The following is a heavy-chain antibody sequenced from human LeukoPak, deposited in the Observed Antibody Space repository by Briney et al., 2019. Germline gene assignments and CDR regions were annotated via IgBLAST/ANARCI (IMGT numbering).Heavy chain of an antibody. CDR2: ISYSGSP. CDR3: ARTHRTYYYGSGSLGY. J-gene: IGHJ4*02. CDR1: GGSISSYY. V-gene: IGHV4-59*01. Sequence: SETLSLTCTVSGGSISSYYWSWIRQPPGKGLEWIGYISYSGSPNYNPSLKSRVTISVETSKNQFSLKLTSVTAADTAVYYCARTHRTYYYGSGSLGYWGQGTLVTVSS. D-gene: IGHD3-10*01.